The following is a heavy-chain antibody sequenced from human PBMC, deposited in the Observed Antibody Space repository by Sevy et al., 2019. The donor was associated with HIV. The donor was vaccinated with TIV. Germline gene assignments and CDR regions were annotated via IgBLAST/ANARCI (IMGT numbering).Heavy chain of an antibody. D-gene: IGHD3-10*01. CDR2: IYHSGST. V-gene: IGHV4-38-2*01. Sequence: SETLSLTCAVSGYSISSGYYWGWIRQPPGKGLEWIRSIYHSGSTYYNPSLKSRVTISVDTSKNQFSLKLSSVTAADTAVYYCARVYYYGSGSPNYYFDYWGQGTLVTVSS. CDR1: GYSISSGYY. J-gene: IGHJ4*02. CDR3: ARVYYYGSGSPNYYFDY.